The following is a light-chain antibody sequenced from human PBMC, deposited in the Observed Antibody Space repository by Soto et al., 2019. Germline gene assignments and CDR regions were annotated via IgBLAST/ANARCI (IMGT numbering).Light chain of an antibody. J-gene: IGKJ1*01. CDR2: WAS. CDR3: QHYCSSPPT. V-gene: IGKV4-1*01. Sequence: DIVMTQSPDSLAVSLGERATINCKSSQSVLYSSNNKNYLAWYQQKPGQPPKLLIYWASTRGSGVPDRFSGSGSRTNFTLTLSRLQAVDVAVYFCQHYCSSPPTFVRGTKVVIK. CDR1: QSVLYSSNNKNY.